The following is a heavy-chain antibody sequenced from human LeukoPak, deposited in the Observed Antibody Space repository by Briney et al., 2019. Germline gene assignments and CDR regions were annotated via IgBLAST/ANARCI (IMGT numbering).Heavy chain of an antibody. CDR2: IWYDGSNK. CDR3: ASANYGGNPAPVGFDY. V-gene: IGHV3-33*08. D-gene: IGHD4-23*01. J-gene: IGHJ4*02. CDR1: GFTFSSYG. Sequence: GGSLRLSCAASGFTFSSYGMHWVRQAPGKGLEWVAVIWYDGSNKYYADFVKGRFTISRDNSKNTLYLQMNSLRAEDTAVYYCASANYGGNPAPVGFDYWGQGTLVTVSS.